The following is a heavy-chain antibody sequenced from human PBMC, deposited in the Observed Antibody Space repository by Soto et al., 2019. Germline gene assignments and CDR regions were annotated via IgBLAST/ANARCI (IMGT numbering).Heavy chain of an antibody. D-gene: IGHD3-10*01. CDR3: ARYNEWFGELLRVFDY. CDR2: ISYDGSNK. CDR1: GFTFSSYA. V-gene: IGHV3-30-3*01. Sequence: GGSLRLSCAASGFTFSSYAMHWVRQAPGKGLEWVAVISYDGSNKYYADSVKGRFTISRDNSKNTLYLQMNSLRAEDTAVYYCARYNEWFGELLRVFDYWGQGTLVTVSS. J-gene: IGHJ4*02.